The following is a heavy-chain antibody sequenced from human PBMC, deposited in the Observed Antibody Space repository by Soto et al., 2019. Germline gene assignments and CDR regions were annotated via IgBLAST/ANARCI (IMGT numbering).Heavy chain of an antibody. D-gene: IGHD2-15*01. CDR2: ISAYNGNT. CDR3: AREAIRSSVVVVAATQDSGYYYYMDV. CDR1: GYTFTSYG. Sequence: QVQLVQSGAEVKKPGASVKVSCKASGYTFTSYGISWVRQAPGQGLEWMGWISAYNGNTNYAQKLQGRVTMTTDTSTSTAYMELRSLRSDDTAVYYCAREAIRSSVVVVAATQDSGYYYYMDVWGKGTTVTVSS. J-gene: IGHJ6*03. V-gene: IGHV1-18*01.